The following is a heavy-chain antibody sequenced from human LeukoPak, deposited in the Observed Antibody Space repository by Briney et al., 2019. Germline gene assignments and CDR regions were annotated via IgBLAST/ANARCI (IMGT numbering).Heavy chain of an antibody. V-gene: IGHV4-30-4*01. CDR2: IYYSGST. CDR1: GGSFSSGDYY. D-gene: IGHD2-15*01. CDR3: ARSEGYAFDP. J-gene: IGHJ5*02. Sequence: SQTLSLTCTVFGGSFSSGDYYWRWLRQPPGTGLEWIGYIYYSGSTFYNPSLKSRVTISLDTSKSQFSLKLSSVSAADTAVYYCARSEGYAFDPWGQGTLVTVSS.